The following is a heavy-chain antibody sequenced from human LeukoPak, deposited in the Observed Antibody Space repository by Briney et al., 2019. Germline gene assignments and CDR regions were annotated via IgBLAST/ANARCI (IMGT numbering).Heavy chain of an antibody. CDR1: GCSFSSGYY. D-gene: IGHD3-10*01. V-gene: IGHV4-61*01. CDR2: IYYSGST. J-gene: IGHJ4*02. CDR3: ARGSTWFGELFYY. Sequence: ASETLSLTCTVSGCSFSSGYYWGWIRQPPGKGLEGIGYIYYSGSTNYNPSLKSRVTISVDTSKNQFSLKLSSLTAADTAVYYCARGSTWFGELFYYWGQGTLVTVSS.